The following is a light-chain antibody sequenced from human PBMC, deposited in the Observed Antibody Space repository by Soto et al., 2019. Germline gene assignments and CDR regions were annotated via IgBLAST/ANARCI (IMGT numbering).Light chain of an antibody. CDR2: DAS. CDR1: QSVSSY. V-gene: IGKV3-11*01. CDR3: QQRSNWRPIT. J-gene: IGKJ5*01. Sequence: EIVLTQSPATLSLSPGERATLSCRASQSVSSYLAWYPRRPGQAPRLLIYDASNRANGIPGRFSGSGSGTDLTLTISSLEPEVFAVYYCQQRSNWRPITFGQGTRLEIK.